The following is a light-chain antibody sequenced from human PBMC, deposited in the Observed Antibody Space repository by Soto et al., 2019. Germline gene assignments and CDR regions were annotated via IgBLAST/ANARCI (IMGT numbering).Light chain of an antibody. Sequence: DIQMTQSPATLSASVGDRVSITCRASQSLNSWLAWYQQKPGKDPKLLIYKTSTVESGVPSRFSRSGSGTEFTLTISNLQPDYFATYYCQQYNTYSFGQGTKLEIK. CDR3: QQYNTYS. CDR1: QSLNSW. V-gene: IGKV1-5*03. J-gene: IGKJ2*01. CDR2: KTS.